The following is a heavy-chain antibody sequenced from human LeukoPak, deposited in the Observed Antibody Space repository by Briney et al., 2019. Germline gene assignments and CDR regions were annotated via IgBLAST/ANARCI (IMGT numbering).Heavy chain of an antibody. D-gene: IGHD3-22*01. Sequence: ASVKVSCKASGGTFSSYAISWVRQAPGQGLEWMGGIIPIFGTANYAQKFQGRVTITADESTSTAYMELSSLRSEDTAEYYCASGSITYYYDSSGYSPFDYWGQGTLVTVSS. CDR1: GGTFSSYA. V-gene: IGHV1-69*13. J-gene: IGHJ4*02. CDR2: IIPIFGTA. CDR3: ASGSITYYYDSSGYSPFDY.